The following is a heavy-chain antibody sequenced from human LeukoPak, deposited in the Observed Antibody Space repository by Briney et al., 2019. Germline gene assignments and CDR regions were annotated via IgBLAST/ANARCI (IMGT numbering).Heavy chain of an antibody. D-gene: IGHD6-13*01. V-gene: IGHV1-46*01. CDR3: AIYSSTWY. Sequence: GASVKVSCKASGYTFTTYYIHWVRQAPGQGLEWMGIINPTGGSTTYAQKFQGRVTMTRDTSTSTVFMEVNSLRSEDTAVYYCAIYSSTWYWGQGTLVTVSS. J-gene: IGHJ4*02. CDR1: GYTFTTYY. CDR2: INPTGGST.